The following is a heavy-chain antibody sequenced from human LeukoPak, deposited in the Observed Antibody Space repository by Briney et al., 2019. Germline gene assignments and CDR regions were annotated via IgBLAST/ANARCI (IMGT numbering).Heavy chain of an antibody. V-gene: IGHV4-39*07. CDR1: GGSISTSNYY. D-gene: IGHD3-9*01. CDR3: ARGPPRARYAYFDY. Sequence: PSETLSLTCTVSGGSISTSNYYWGWIRQPPGKGLEWIGNIFYSGSTYYSPSLRSRVTISLDTSRNQFSLKLSSVTAADTAVYYCARGPPRARYAYFDYWGQGTLVTVSS. CDR2: IFYSGST. J-gene: IGHJ4*02.